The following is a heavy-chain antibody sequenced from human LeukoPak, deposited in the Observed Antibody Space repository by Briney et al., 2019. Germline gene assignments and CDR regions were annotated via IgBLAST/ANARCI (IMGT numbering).Heavy chain of an antibody. J-gene: IGHJ4*02. Sequence: GASVKVSCKASGYTFTSYYMLWVRPAPGQGLEWMGRIDPSGGSTSYAQKFQGRVTMTRDTSTSTVYMELSSLRSEDTAVYYCARNSGSGFDYWGQGTLVTVSS. V-gene: IGHV1-46*01. CDR3: ARNSGSGFDY. D-gene: IGHD2-15*01. CDR2: IDPSGGST. CDR1: GYTFTSYY.